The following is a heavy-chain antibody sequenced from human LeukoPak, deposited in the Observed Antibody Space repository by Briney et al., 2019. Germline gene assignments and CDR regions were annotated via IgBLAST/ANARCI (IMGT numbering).Heavy chain of an antibody. CDR2: VDPEDGET. D-gene: IGHD3-10*01. Sequence: GASVKVSCKVSGYTFTDYYMHWVQQAPGKGLEWMGLVDPEDGETIYAEKFQGRVTITADTSTDTAYMELSSLRSEDTAVYYCAISMVRGVIHPNWGQGTLVTVSS. V-gene: IGHV1-69-2*01. CDR3: AISMVRGVIHPN. CDR1: GYTFTDYY. J-gene: IGHJ4*02.